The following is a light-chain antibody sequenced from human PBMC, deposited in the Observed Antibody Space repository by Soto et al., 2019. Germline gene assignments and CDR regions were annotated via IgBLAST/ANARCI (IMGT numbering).Light chain of an antibody. J-gene: IGKJ2*01. CDR3: LQHYNFPYT. V-gene: IGKV1-6*01. CDR2: AAS. CDR1: QGITND. Sequence: AIQMTQSPSSLSASVGDRVTITCRASQGITNDLAWYQRRPGEAPRLLIYAASSLQSGVPSRFSGSGSGTEFTLTISTLQPEDFASYYCLQHYNFPYTFGQGTKLEIK.